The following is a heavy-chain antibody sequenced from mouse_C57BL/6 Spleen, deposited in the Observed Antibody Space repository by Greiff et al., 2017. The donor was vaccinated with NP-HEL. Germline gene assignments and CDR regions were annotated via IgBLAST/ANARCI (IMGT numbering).Heavy chain of an antibody. CDR2: IYPGSGST. D-gene: IGHD2-4*01. V-gene: IGHV1-55*01. CDR1: GYTFTSYW. Sequence: QVQLQQPGAELVKPGASVKMSCKASGYTFTSYWITWVKQRPGQGLEWIGDIYPGSGSTNYNEKFKSKATLTVDTSSSTAYMQLSSLTSEDSAVYYCAREQIYYDYVSFAYWGQGTLVTVSA. J-gene: IGHJ3*01. CDR3: AREQIYYDYVSFAY.